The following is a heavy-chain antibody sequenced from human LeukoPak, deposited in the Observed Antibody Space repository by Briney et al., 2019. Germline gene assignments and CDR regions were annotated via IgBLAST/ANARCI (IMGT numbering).Heavy chain of an antibody. CDR1: GGSISSSSYY. Sequence: TSETLSLTCTVSGGSISSSSYYWGWIRQPPGKGLEWIGSIYYSGSTNYNPSLKSRVTISVDTSKNQFSLKLSSVTAADTAVYYCARLTTTRIAAAGFATDWGQGTLVTVSS. D-gene: IGHD6-13*01. V-gene: IGHV4-39*07. CDR2: IYYSGST. CDR3: ARLTTTRIAAAGFATD. J-gene: IGHJ4*02.